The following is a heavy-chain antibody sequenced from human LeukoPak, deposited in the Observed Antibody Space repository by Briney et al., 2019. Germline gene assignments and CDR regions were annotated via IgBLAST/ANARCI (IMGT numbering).Heavy chain of an antibody. J-gene: IGHJ5*02. D-gene: IGHD2-2*01. CDR1: GDSVSSNSAA. V-gene: IGHV6-1*01. CDR3: ARDPCCSSTSCYLGWFDP. CDR2: TYYRSKWYN. Sequence: SQTLSLTCAISGDSVSSNSAAWNWIRQSPSRGLEWLGRTYYRSKWYNDYAVSVKSRITINPDTSKNQFSLQLNSVTPEDTAVYYCARDPCCSSTSCYLGWFDPWGQGTLVTVSS.